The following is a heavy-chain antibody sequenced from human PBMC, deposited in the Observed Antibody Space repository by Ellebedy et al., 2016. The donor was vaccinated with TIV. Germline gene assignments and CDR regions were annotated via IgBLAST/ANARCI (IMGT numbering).Heavy chain of an antibody. CDR1: GDSISNGGCY. CDR3: ARDLGSGRYPGH. Sequence: SETLSLTXTVSGDSISNGGCYWTWIRQHPGKGLEWIASMYFGGSTYYNPSLKSRITMSVDMSKSQISLKLSSVSAADTAVYYCARDLGSGRYPGHWGQGTLVTVSS. D-gene: IGHD3-10*01. J-gene: IGHJ4*02. V-gene: IGHV4-31*03. CDR2: MYFGGST.